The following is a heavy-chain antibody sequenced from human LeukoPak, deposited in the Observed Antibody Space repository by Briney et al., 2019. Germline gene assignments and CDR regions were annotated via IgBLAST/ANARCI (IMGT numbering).Heavy chain of an antibody. D-gene: IGHD6-19*01. V-gene: IGHV3-30*18. CDR1: GFTFRSYG. J-gene: IGHJ4*02. Sequence: PGGSLRLSCAASGFTFRSYGMQRVRQAPGKGLERAAVISYDGSNKYYADSVKGRFTISRDNSKNTLYLQMNSLRAEDTAVYYCAKDQIAVAGRYCDYWGQGTLVTVSS. CDR3: AKDQIAVAGRYCDY. CDR2: ISYDGSNK.